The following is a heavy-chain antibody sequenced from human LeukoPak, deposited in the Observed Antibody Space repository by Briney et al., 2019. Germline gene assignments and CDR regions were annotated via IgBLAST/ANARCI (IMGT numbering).Heavy chain of an antibody. CDR1: GYTFTSYG. V-gene: IGHV1-18*01. D-gene: IGHD3-10*01. CDR3: ARVLSMVRGVITQYHYYGMDV. Sequence: GASVKVSCKASGYTFTSYGISWVRQAPGQGLEWMGWISAYNGNTNYAQKLQGRVTMTTDTSTSTAYMELRSLRSDDTAVYYCARVLSMVRGVITQYHYYGMDVWGQGTTVTVSS. J-gene: IGHJ6*02. CDR2: ISAYNGNT.